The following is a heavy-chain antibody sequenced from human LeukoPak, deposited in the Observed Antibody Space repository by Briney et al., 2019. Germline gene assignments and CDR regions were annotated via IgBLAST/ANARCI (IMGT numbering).Heavy chain of an antibody. CDR3: ARAMTRVTTFDP. V-gene: IGHV3-53*01. CDR2: FYSDGST. D-gene: IGHD4-17*01. Sequence: GGSLRLSCVASGFIVSDNYISWVRQAPGKGLEWVSAFYSDGSTYYLDSVKGRFIISRDDSKNTVYLQMYSLRVEDTAIYYCARAMTRVTTFDPWGQGTLVTVSS. CDR1: GFIVSDNY. J-gene: IGHJ5*02.